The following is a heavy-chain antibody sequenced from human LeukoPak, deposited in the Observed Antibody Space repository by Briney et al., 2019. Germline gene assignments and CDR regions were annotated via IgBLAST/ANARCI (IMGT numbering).Heavy chain of an antibody. CDR2: IQSKTDGGTT. Sequence: GGSLRLSCAASGFTFSNAWMSWVRQAPGKGLEWVGRIQSKTDGGTTDYAAPVKGRFTISRDDSKNTLYLQMNSLKTEDTAVYYCTSHDYGGNSPFDYWGQGTLVTVSS. CDR1: GFTFSNAW. V-gene: IGHV3-15*01. J-gene: IGHJ4*02. D-gene: IGHD4-23*01. CDR3: TSHDYGGNSPFDY.